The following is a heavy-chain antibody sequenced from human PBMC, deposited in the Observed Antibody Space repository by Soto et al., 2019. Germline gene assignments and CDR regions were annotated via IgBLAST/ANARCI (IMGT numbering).Heavy chain of an antibody. V-gene: IGHV1-2*02. D-gene: IGHD2-15*01. J-gene: IGHJ4*02. CDR3: ASIYCSGGSCYSGLLDY. CDR1: GYTFTGYY. CDR2: INPNSGGT. Sequence: QVQLVQSGAEVKKPGASVKVSCKASGYTFTGYYMHWVRQAPGQGLEWMGWINPNSGGTNYAQKFQGRVTMTRDTSISTAYMELSRLRSDDTAVYYCASIYCSGGSCYSGLLDYWGQGTLVTVSS.